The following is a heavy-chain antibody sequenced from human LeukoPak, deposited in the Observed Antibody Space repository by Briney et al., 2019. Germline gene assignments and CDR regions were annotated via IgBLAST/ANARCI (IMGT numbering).Heavy chain of an antibody. D-gene: IGHD2-21*01. Sequence: GGSLRLSCAASGFTVSSNYMSWVRQAPGKGLEWISVIYSAGSTYYADSVQGRFTISRDNYKNTLYLQMNGLRAEDTAVYYCAREGPDCGGDCYYDYWGQGTLVTVSS. CDR1: GFTVSSNY. J-gene: IGHJ4*02. CDR2: IYSAGST. CDR3: AREGPDCGGDCYYDY. V-gene: IGHV3-53*01.